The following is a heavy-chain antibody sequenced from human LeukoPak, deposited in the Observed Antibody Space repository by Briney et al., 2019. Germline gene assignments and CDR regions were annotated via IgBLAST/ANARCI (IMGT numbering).Heavy chain of an antibody. CDR3: ARVEALGWFDP. CDR1: GFTFSDYY. J-gene: IGHJ5*02. V-gene: IGHV3-11*04. CDR2: ISSSGSTI. Sequence: TGGSLRLSCAASGFTFSDYYMSWIRQAPGKGLEWVSYISSSGSTIYYADSVKGRITISRDNAKNSLYLQMNSLRAEDTAVYYCARVEALGWFDPWGQGTLVTVSS.